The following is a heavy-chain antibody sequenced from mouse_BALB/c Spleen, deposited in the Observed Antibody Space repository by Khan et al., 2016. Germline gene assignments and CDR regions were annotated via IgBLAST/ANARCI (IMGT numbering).Heavy chain of an antibody. CDR3: SRLTPYAMDY. CDR1: GFTFSVFG. D-gene: IGHD4-1*01. Sequence: EVELVESGGGLVQPGGSRKLSCAASGFTFSVFGIHWVRQAPEKGLEWVAYISGGSSTIYFADTVKGRFTIYTNNPKNTPFLQMPSIRSEDTAVYDCSRLTPYAMDYWGQGTSVTFSS. V-gene: IGHV5-17*02. CDR2: ISGGSSTI. J-gene: IGHJ4*01.